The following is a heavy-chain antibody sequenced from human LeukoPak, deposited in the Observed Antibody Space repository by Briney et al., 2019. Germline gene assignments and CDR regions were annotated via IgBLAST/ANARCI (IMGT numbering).Heavy chain of an antibody. D-gene: IGHD3-3*01. J-gene: IGHJ5*02. CDR2: ISSSGSTI. Sequence: GGSLRLSCAASGFTFSDYYMSWIRQAPGKGLEWVSYISSSGSTIYYADSVKGRFTISRDNAKNSLYLQMNSLRAEDTAVYYCARVLHPDFCSGSNWFDPWGQGTLVTVSS. V-gene: IGHV3-11*01. CDR3: ARVLHPDFCSGSNWFDP. CDR1: GFTFSDYY.